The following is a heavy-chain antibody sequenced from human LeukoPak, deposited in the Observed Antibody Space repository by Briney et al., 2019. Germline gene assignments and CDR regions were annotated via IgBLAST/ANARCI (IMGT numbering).Heavy chain of an antibody. CDR2: VYSSGSH. Sequence: PSDTLSLTCTVSGGSISSYSNYGSWIRQPGGKGLGWIGRVYSSGSHNYHPSLKGRVTIPVDTSKNQFSLKLSSVTAADTAVYSCARDREVGATRYYFAYWSQRSLATVYS. CDR3: ARDREVGATRYYFAY. V-gene: IGHV4-61*02. CDR1: GGSISSYSNY. D-gene: IGHD1-26*01. J-gene: IGHJ4*02.